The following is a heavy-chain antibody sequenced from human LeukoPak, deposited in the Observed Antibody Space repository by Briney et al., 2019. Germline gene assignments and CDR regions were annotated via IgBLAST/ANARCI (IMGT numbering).Heavy chain of an antibody. V-gene: IGHV1-18*01. CDR1: GYTFNSYD. Sequence: ASVTVSFKASGYTFNSYDITWVRQAPGQGLEWMGWISAYNGNTNYAQKVQGRVTMTTDTSTSTAYMELRSLRSDDTAVYYCARVSHYYGSEIEYWGQGTLVTVSS. J-gene: IGHJ4*02. CDR3: ARVSHYYGSEIEY. CDR2: ISAYNGNT. D-gene: IGHD3-10*01.